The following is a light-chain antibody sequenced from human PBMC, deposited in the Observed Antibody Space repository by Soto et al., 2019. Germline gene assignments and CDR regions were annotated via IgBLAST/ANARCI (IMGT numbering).Light chain of an antibody. CDR1: QSVSSN. J-gene: IGKJ4*01. CDR2: GAS. CDR3: QQYNNWPLT. Sequence: EIVMTQSPATLSVSPGERATLSCRASQSVSSNLAWYQQKPGQPPRLLIYGASTRATGISARFSGSGSETEFTLTISSLQSEDFAVYYCQQYNNWPLTFGGGTKVEI. V-gene: IGKV3-15*01.